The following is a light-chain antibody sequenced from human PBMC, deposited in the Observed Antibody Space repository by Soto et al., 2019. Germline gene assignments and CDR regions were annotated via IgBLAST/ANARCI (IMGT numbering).Light chain of an antibody. CDR3: QQFFHTPT. CDR2: WAS. CDR1: QRVLFISNNKNF. Sequence: IVMTQSPDFLSVSLGERATINCRANQRVLFISNNKNFLAWYQHKPRQPPKLFLNWASTRESGVPDRFSGSGTGTDFTFTISSLHAEDVAVYYCQQFFHTPTFDQGTKVDIK. V-gene: IGKV4-1*01. J-gene: IGKJ1*01.